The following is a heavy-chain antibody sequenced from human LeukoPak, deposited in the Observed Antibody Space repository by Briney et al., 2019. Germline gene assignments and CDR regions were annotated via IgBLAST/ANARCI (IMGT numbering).Heavy chain of an antibody. CDR2: IGTNGIST. Sequence: PGGSLRLSCSASGFTFNSYAIHWVRQAPGKGLEYVSSIGTNGISTYYADSVTGRFTISRDNSKNTLYLQMNSLRAEDTAVYYCAKDRGFGEYFPFFYWGQGTLVTVSS. V-gene: IGHV3-64*04. J-gene: IGHJ4*02. CDR1: GFTFNSYA. D-gene: IGHD3-10*01. CDR3: AKDRGFGEYFPFFY.